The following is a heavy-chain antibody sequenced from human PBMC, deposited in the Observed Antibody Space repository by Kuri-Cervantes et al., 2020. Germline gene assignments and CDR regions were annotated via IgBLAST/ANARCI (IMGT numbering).Heavy chain of an antibody. V-gene: IGHV1-18*01. J-gene: IGHJ4*02. D-gene: IGHD2-15*01. CDR1: GYTFTSYG. Sequence: ASVKVSCKAPGYTFTSYGISWVRQAPGQGLEWMGWISAYNGNTNYAQKLQGRVTMTTDTSTSTAYMELRSQRSDDTAVYYCARDGAWSTKSIYDYWGQGTLVTVSS. CDR2: ISAYNGNT. CDR3: ARDGAWSTKSIYDY.